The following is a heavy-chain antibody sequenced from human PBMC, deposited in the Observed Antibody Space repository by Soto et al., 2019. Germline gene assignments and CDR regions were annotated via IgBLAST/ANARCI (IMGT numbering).Heavy chain of an antibody. CDR3: AREHRTDYYGSGSEYYFDY. CDR1: GYSISSGYY. Sequence: SETLSLTCAVSGYSISSGYYWGWIRQPPGKGLEWIGSIYHSGSTYYNPSLKSRVTISVDTSKNQFSLKLSSVTAADTAVYYCAREHRTDYYGSGSEYYFDYWGQGTLVTVS. CDR2: IYHSGST. J-gene: IGHJ4*02. D-gene: IGHD3-10*01. V-gene: IGHV4-38-2*02.